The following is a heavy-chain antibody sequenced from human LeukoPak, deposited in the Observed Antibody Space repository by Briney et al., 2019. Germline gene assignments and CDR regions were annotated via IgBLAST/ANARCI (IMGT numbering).Heavy chain of an antibody. D-gene: IGHD6-19*01. V-gene: IGHV3-30-3*01. CDR2: ISYDGSNK. J-gene: IGHJ6*02. CDR1: GFTFSSYA. Sequence: GGSLRLSCAASGFTFSSYAMHWVRQAPGKGLEWVAVISYDGSNKYYADSVKGRFTISRDNSKNTLYLQMNSLRAEDTAVYYCARSAYSSGWYLVDYYYGMDVWGQGTTVTVSS. CDR3: ARSAYSSGWYLVDYYYGMDV.